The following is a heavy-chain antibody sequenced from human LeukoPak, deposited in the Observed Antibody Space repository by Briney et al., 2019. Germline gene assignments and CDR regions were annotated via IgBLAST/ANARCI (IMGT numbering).Heavy chain of an antibody. Sequence: GGSLRLSCVVSGFTFGSSAMSWVRQPPAKGLGWVSAFSAGSTYYRDSVKGRFTISRDISKSTMYLEMDSLRVEDTAVYYCATNRYGYNNYFEYWGQGTLVTVSS. J-gene: IGHJ4*02. CDR2: FSAGST. CDR3: ATNRYGYNNYFEY. D-gene: IGHD5-24*01. CDR1: GFTFGSSA. V-gene: IGHV3-23*01.